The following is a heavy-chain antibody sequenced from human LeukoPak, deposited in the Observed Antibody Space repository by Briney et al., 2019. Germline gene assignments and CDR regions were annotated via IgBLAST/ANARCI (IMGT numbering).Heavy chain of an antibody. D-gene: IGHD4-17*01. CDR3: AKIGDDFGDYFDY. J-gene: IGHJ4*02. Sequence: GGSLRLSCAATGFTFSRYTMNWVRQAPGTGLEWVSSISGGSGYIYYTDSVKGRFTVSRDNAKNSLYLDMKNLRAEDTAVYYCAKIGDDFGDYFDYWGQGTLVTVSS. V-gene: IGHV3-21*01. CDR1: GFTFSRYT. CDR2: ISGGSGYI.